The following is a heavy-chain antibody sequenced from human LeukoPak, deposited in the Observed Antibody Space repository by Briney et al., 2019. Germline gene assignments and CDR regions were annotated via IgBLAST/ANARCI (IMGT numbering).Heavy chain of an antibody. Sequence: GSLKISCQGSGYSFTSFSIAWVRQMPGKGLEWMGIIYPGDSDTRYSPSFQGQVTISADKSISTAYLQWSSLKASDTAMYYCARLLGVSWRGGFRYWGQGTLVTVSS. CDR3: ARLLGVSWRGGFRY. CDR1: GYSFTSFS. V-gene: IGHV5-51*01. D-gene: IGHD3-16*01. J-gene: IGHJ4*02. CDR2: IYPGDSDT.